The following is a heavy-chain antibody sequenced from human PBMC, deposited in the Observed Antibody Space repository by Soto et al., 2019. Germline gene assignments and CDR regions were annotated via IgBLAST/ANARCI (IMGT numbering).Heavy chain of an antibody. CDR1: GFMFSAYT. CDR3: ATPYYFNH. J-gene: IGHJ1*01. Sequence: GGSLRLSCAASGFMFSAYTMNWVRQAPGKGLEWLSSISDDSSYIDYADSLRGRCTVSRDNARNSLYLQIDSLGVEDTAVYYCATPYYFNHWGPATLCTVSS. V-gene: IGHV3-21*06. D-gene: IGHD3-16*01. CDR2: ISDDSSYI.